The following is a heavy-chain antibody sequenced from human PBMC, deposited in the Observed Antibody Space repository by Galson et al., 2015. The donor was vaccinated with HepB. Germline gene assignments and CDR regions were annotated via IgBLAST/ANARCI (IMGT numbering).Heavy chain of an antibody. CDR2: ITYDGTNK. CDR1: GLTFNSYA. V-gene: IGHV3-30*04. Sequence: SLRLSCAASGLTFNSYAMHWVRQAPGKGLQWVAVITYDGTNKFYARSVKGRFTISRDNSKKTLYLQMNSLRAEDTAVYYCARGNKFFYDSSGYRLDSWGQGTPVTVSS. D-gene: IGHD3-22*01. CDR3: ARGNKFFYDSSGYRLDS. J-gene: IGHJ4*02.